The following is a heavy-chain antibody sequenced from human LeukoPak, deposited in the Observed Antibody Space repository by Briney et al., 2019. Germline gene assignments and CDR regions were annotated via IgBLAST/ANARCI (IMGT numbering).Heavy chain of an antibody. J-gene: IGHJ4*02. CDR3: ARDLKGTSGWYFGY. CDR1: GFTFSSYS. CDR2: ISDSSSTM. Sequence: GGSLRLSCAASGFTFSSYSMNWVRQAPGKGLEWVSYISDSSSTMYYADSVKGRFTTSRDNAKNSLYLQMNSLRDEDTAVYYCARDLKGTSGWYFGYWGQGTPVTVSS. V-gene: IGHV3-48*02. D-gene: IGHD6-19*01.